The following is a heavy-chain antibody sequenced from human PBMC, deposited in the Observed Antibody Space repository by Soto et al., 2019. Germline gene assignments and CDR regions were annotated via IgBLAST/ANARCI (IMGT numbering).Heavy chain of an antibody. V-gene: IGHV3-23*01. CDR1: GFTFSSYA. D-gene: IGHD3-3*01. CDR3: AKVPYDFWSGYEPLDY. Sequence: GGSLRLSCAASGFTFSSYAMSWVRQAPGKGLEWVSAMSGSGGSTYYADSVKGRFTISRDNAKNTLYLQMNSLRAEDTAVYYCAKVPYDFWSGYEPLDYWGQGTLVTVSS. J-gene: IGHJ4*02. CDR2: MSGSGGST.